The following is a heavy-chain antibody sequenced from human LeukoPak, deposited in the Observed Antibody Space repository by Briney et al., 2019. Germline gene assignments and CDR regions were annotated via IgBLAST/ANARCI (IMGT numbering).Heavy chain of an antibody. J-gene: IGHJ4*02. CDR1: GDSVSSNSAA. CDR2: TYYRSKWNK. D-gene: IGHD1-7*01. V-gene: IGHV6-1*01. Sequence: SQTLSLTCAISGDSVSSNSAAWNWIRQSPSRGLEWLGRTYYRSKWNKNYAASVKSRITINPDTSKSHLSLQLNSVTPEDTAVYYCAGGYMGTIDYWGQGTLVIVSS. CDR3: AGGYMGTIDY.